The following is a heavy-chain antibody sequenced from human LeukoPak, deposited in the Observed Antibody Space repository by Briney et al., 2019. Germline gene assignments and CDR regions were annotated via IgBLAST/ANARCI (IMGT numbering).Heavy chain of an antibody. Sequence: SETLSVTSTDPGGSISIYYWCWIWQPPGKGLECGGLIYYIGSTHYNPSLKSRFTISVDTSKNQFSLKLSSVTAADTAVYFCTRHQTNNYGPGTPFDFWGQGTLVSVSS. CDR1: GGSISIYY. CDR3: TRHQTNNYGPGTPFDF. D-gene: IGHD3-10*01. J-gene: IGHJ4*02. CDR2: IYYIGST. V-gene: IGHV4-59*01.